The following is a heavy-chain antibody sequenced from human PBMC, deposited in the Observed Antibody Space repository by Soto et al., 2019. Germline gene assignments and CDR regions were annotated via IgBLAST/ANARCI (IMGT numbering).Heavy chain of an antibody. CDR3: ARGLSVTLFDN. Sequence: QVQLQESGPGLVKPSQTLSLTCTVSGGSISTGGYYCTWIRQHPGKGLEWIGYIYYSGSTYYNPSLKSRVTISVDTSKNQFSLKLSSVTAAVTAVYYCARGLSVTLFDNWGQGTLVTVSS. V-gene: IGHV4-31*03. D-gene: IGHD4-17*01. CDR1: GGSISTGGYY. CDR2: IYYSGST. J-gene: IGHJ4*02.